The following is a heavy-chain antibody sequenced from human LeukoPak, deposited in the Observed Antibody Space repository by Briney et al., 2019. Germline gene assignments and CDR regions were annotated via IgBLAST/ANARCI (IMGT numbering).Heavy chain of an antibody. CDR3: ARLQGWSY. V-gene: IGHV1-2*02. D-gene: IGHD5-18*01. J-gene: IGHJ4*02. Sequence: ASVKVSCKASGYTFTSYGINWVRQAPGQGLEWMGWINPNSGGTNYAQKFQGRVTMTRDTSISTAYMELSRLRSDDTAVYYCARLQGWSYWGQGTLVTVSS. CDR1: GYTFTSYG. CDR2: INPNSGGT.